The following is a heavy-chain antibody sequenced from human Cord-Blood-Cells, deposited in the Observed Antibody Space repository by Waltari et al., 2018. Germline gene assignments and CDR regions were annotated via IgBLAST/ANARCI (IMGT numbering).Heavy chain of an antibody. D-gene: IGHD3-10*01. CDR2: IYYSVST. V-gene: IGHV4-39*01. CDR3: ASPSYGSGSYYAFDI. Sequence: QLQLQESGPGLVKPSETLSLTCTVSGGSISSSRYYWGWIRQPPGKGLEWIGSIYYSVSTYYNPSLKSRVTISVDTSKNQFSLKLSSVTAADTAVYYCASPSYGSGSYYAFDIWGQGTMVTVSS. J-gene: IGHJ3*02. CDR1: GGSISSSRYY.